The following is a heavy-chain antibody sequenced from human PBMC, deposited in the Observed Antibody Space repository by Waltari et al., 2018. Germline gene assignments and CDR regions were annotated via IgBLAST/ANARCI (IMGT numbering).Heavy chain of an antibody. CDR1: GYTFTSYA. D-gene: IGHD6-19*01. CDR3: AGGPDRSGRYYFDY. CDR2: SNAGNGNT. Sequence: QVQLVQSGAEVKKPGASVKVSCKASGYTFTSYAMHWVRQAPGQRLEWMGWSNAGNGNTKYSQKFQGRVTITRDTSASTAYMELSSLRSEDTAVYYCAGGPDRSGRYYFDYWGQGTLVTVSS. J-gene: IGHJ4*02. V-gene: IGHV1-3*01.